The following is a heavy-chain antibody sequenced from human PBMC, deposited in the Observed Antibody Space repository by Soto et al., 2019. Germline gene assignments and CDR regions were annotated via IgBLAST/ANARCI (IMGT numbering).Heavy chain of an antibody. CDR3: VGVTLFRGMDV. Sequence: SQTLSLACAISGDSVSSDTAVWIWIRQSPSRGLEWLGRTYYRSKWNNDYALSVKSRITISPDTSQNQFSLDLDSVTPEDTAVYYCVGVTLFRGMDVCGQGPPVTVSS. J-gene: IGHJ6*02. D-gene: IGHD2-15*01. V-gene: IGHV6-1*01. CDR2: TYYRSKWNN. CDR1: GDSVSSDTAV.